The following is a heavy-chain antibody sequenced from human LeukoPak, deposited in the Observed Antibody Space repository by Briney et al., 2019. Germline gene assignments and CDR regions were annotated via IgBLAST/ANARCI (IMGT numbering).Heavy chain of an antibody. D-gene: IGHD3-10*01. J-gene: IGHJ4*02. CDR3: AISGSYELSFDY. CDR2: VIPILGIA. V-gene: IGHV1-69*04. Sequence: SVKVSCKASGGTFSSYAISWVRQAPGQGLEWMGRVIPILGIANYAQKFQGRVTITADKSTSTAYMELSSLRSEDTAVYYCAISGSYELSFDYWGQGTLVTVSS. CDR1: GGTFSSYA.